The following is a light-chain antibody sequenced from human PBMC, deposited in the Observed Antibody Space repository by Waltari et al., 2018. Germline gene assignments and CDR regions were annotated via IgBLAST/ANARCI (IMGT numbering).Light chain of an antibody. Sequence: DIVLTQSPATLSLSPGERATLSCRASQSVSGHLAWYQQKPGQAPVLPIYDTSNRATGIPARFSGGGSGTDFTLSISRLEPEDFALYFCHLRTDWPPRYTFGQGTKLEIK. V-gene: IGKV3-11*01. J-gene: IGKJ2*01. CDR3: HLRTDWPPRYT. CDR2: DTS. CDR1: QSVSGH.